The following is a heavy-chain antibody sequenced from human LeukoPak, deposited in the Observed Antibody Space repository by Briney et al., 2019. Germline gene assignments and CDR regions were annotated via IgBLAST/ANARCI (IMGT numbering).Heavy chain of an antibody. CDR1: GFTFSSYA. CDR3: ARDKERGGDYYGMDV. D-gene: IGHD4-17*01. Sequence: QSGGSLRLSCAASGFTFSSYAMHWVRQAPGKGLEWVAVISYDGSNKYYADSVKGRFTISRDNSKNTLYLQMNSLRAEDTAVYYCARDKERGGDYYGMDVWGQGTTVTVSS. CDR2: ISYDGSNK. V-gene: IGHV3-30-3*01. J-gene: IGHJ6*02.